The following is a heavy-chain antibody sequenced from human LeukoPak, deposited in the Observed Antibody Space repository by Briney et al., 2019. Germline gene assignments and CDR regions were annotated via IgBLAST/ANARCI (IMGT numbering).Heavy chain of an antibody. CDR2: INSDGSST. V-gene: IGHV3-74*01. Sequence: GGSLRLSCAASGFPFSGYSLHWVRQAPGKGLVWVSRINSDGSSTSYADSVKGRFTISRDNSKNTLYLQMNSLRPEDTAVYYCARDSPTKYCSSTSCYRVDFDYWGQGTLVTVSS. CDR3: ARDSPTKYCSSTSCYRVDFDY. J-gene: IGHJ4*02. D-gene: IGHD2-2*01. CDR1: GFPFSGYS.